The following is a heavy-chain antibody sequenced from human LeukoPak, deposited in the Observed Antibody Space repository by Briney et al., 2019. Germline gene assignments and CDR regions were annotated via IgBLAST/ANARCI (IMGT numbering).Heavy chain of an antibody. CDR2: INRSGGST. J-gene: IGHJ5*02. V-gene: IGHV1-46*01. CDR1: GYTFTTYY. CDR3: ARVVGGIAALLGRVSWFDP. Sequence: GASVKVSCKASGYTFTTYYMHWVRQAPGQGLEWMGIINRSGGSTSYAQKFQGRATMTTDTSTSTAYMELRSLRSDDTAVYYCARVVGGIAALLGRVSWFDPWGQGTLVTVSS. D-gene: IGHD6-6*01.